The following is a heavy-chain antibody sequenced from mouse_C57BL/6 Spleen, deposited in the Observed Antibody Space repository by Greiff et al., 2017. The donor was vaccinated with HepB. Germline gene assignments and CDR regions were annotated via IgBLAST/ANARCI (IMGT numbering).Heavy chain of an antibody. V-gene: IGHV3-6*01. CDR2: ISYDGSN. D-gene: IGHD2-4*01. CDR3: ARNYDYDSYYAMDY. Sequence: EVQRVESGPGLVKPSPSLSLTCSVTGYSITSGYYWNWIRQFPGNKLEWMGYISYDGSNNYNPSLKNRISITRDTSKNQFFLKLNSVTTEDTATYYCARNYDYDSYYAMDYWGQGTSVTVSS. CDR1: GYSITSGYY. J-gene: IGHJ4*01.